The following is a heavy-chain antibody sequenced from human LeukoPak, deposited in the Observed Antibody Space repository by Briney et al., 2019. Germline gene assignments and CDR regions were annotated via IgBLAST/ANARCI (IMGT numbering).Heavy chain of an antibody. V-gene: IGHV1-2*02. CDR3: ARERGGAGDSSGDGMDV. Sequence: ASVKVSCKASGYTFTGYYMHWVRQAPGQGLEWMGWINPNSGGTNYAQKFQGRVTMTRDTSISTAYMELSRLRSDDTAVYYCARERGGAGDSSGDGMDVWGQGTTVTVSS. CDR2: INPNSGGT. D-gene: IGHD3-22*01. CDR1: GYTFTGYY. J-gene: IGHJ6*02.